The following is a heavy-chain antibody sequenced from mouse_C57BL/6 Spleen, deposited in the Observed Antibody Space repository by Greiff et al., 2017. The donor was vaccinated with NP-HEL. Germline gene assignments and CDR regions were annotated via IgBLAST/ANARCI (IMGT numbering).Heavy chain of an antibody. CDR1: GYAFSSYW. CDR2: IYPGDGET. J-gene: IGHJ3*01. CDR3: ASYYGSSPWFAY. V-gene: IGHV1-80*01. Sequence: VKLVESGAELVKPGASVKISCKASGYAFSSYWMNWVKQRPGKGLEWIGQIYPGDGETNYNGKFKGKATLTADKSSSTAYMQLSSLTSEDSAVYFCASYYGSSPWFAYWGQGTLVTVSA. D-gene: IGHD1-1*01.